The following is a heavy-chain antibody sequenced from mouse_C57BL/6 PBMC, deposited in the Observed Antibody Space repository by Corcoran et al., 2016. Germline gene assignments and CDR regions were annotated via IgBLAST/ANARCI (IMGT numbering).Heavy chain of an antibody. V-gene: IGHV9-3*01. J-gene: IGHJ4*01. CDR1: GDTFTTYG. Sequence: QIQLVQSGPELKKPGETVKISCKASGDTFTTYGMSWVKQAPGKGLKWMGWINTYSGVPTYADDFKGRFAFSLETSASTAYLQINNLKNEDTATYFCAREEGSKMDYWGQGTSVTVSS. CDR2: INTYSGVP. CDR3: AREEGSKMDY. D-gene: IGHD3-3*01.